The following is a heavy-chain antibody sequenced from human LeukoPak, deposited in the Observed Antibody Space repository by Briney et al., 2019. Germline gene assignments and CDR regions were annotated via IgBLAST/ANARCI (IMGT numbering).Heavy chain of an antibody. CDR3: AKASGYDSGWYYFDF. J-gene: IGHJ4*02. D-gene: IGHD6-19*01. CDR1: GFTFNNYA. Sequence: GGSLRLSCAASGFTFNNYAMNWLRQAPGKGLEWVSGISGSGGSTYYIDSVKGRFTISRDNSKNTVYLQMNSLRAEGTAVYYCAKASGYDSGWYYFDFWGQGALVAVSS. V-gene: IGHV3-23*01. CDR2: ISGSGGST.